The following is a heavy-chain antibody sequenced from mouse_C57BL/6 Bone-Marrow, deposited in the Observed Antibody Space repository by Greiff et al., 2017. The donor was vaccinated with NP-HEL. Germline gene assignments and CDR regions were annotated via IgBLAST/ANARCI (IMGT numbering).Heavy chain of an antibody. CDR1: GFTFTDYY. J-gene: IGHJ4*01. D-gene: IGHD2-4*01. CDR3: ARSIYYDYSDDPFYAMGY. CDR2: IRNKANGYTT. V-gene: IGHV7-3*01. Sequence: DVKLVESGGGLVQPGGSLSLSCAASGFTFTDYYMSWVRQPPGKALEWLAFIRNKANGYTTEYSASVKGRFTISRDNSQSILYLQMNALRAEDSATYYCARSIYYDYSDDPFYAMGYWGQGTSVTVSS.